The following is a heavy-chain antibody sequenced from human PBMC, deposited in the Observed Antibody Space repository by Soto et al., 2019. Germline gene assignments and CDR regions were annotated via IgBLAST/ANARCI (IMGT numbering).Heavy chain of an antibody. J-gene: IGHJ4*02. CDR1: GYTFTGYY. V-gene: IGHV1-2*04. Sequence: ASVKVSCKASGYTFTGYYMHWVRQAPGQGLEWMGWINPNSGGTNYAQKFQGWVTMTRDTSISTAYMELSRLRSDDTAVYYCAGVKYCGGDCSLFDYWGQGNLVTVSS. CDR2: INPNSGGT. CDR3: AGVKYCGGDCSLFDY. D-gene: IGHD2-21*02.